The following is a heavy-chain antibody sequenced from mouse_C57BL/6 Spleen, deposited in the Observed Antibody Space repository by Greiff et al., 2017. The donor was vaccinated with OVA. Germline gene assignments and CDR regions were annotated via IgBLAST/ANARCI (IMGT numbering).Heavy chain of an antibody. CDR3: ARRATNYCAMDY. V-gene: IGHV1-12*01. CDR1: GYPFPSYN. Sequence: LQQPGAELVRPGASVKMSCKASGYPFPSYNMHWVKQTLSQGLEWIGAIYPGNGDTSYNQKSKGKATLTVDKSTSTAYMKRSSLTSEDSAVYFCARRATNYCAMDYWGQGTSVTVSS. D-gene: IGHD1-1*01. J-gene: IGHJ4*01. CDR2: IYPGNGDT.